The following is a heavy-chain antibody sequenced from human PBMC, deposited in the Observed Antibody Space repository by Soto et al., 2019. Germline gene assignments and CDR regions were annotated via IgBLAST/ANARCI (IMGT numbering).Heavy chain of an antibody. J-gene: IGHJ4*02. Sequence: SETLSLTCTVFGGYISSTSYYWVWIRQPPGKGLEWIGSFYYSGSTYYNPSLKSRVTISVDTSENQFSLKLSSVTAADTAVYYCARQVVDGTVAGAGSFDYWGQGTLVTVSS. V-gene: IGHV4-39*01. CDR2: FYYSGST. CDR3: ARQVVDGTVAGAGSFDY. CDR1: GGYISSTSYY. D-gene: IGHD6-19*01.